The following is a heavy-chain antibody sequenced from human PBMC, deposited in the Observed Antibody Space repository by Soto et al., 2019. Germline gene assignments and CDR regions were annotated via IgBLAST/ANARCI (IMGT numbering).Heavy chain of an antibody. CDR2: VNPNNGDT. CDR1: RYTFSNYD. CDR3: AKVSRKGSAIDFDY. D-gene: IGHD3-22*01. Sequence: QVQLVQSGAELKKPGASVKVSCKASRYTFSNYDMNCVRQATGQGPEWIGWVNPNNGDTGYAQKFQGRVTLTTDISTTTAYMELTSLRSEDTAIYYCAKVSRKGSAIDFDYWGQGTLITVSS. J-gene: IGHJ4*02. V-gene: IGHV1-8*01.